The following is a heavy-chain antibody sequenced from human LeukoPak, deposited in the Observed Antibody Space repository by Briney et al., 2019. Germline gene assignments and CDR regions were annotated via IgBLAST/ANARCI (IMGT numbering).Heavy chain of an antibody. J-gene: IGHJ3*01. CDR2: IKSDGRSA. CDR1: GFTFSRYC. CDR3: ALGYDYDGPDEFDA. Sequence: GGSLRLSCAASGFTFSRYCMHWVRQAPGKGLVWVSRIKSDGRSASYADWVKGRFTISTDNAKNTLYLQMNSLRVEDTAVYYCALGYDYDGPDEFDAWGQGTVVTVSS. D-gene: IGHD3-22*01. V-gene: IGHV3-74*01.